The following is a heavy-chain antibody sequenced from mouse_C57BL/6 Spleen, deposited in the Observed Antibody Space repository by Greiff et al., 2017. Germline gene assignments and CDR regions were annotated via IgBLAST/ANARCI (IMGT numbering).Heavy chain of an antibody. D-gene: IGHD2-3*01. Sequence: DVQLVESGGGLVKPGGSLKLSCAASGFTFSSYAMSWVRQTPEKRLEWVATISDGGSYTYYPDNVKGRFTISRDNAKNNLYLQMSHLKSEDTAMYYCARDRSYDGYYVDWGQGTTLTVSS. V-gene: IGHV5-4*01. CDR2: ISDGGSYT. CDR3: ARDRSYDGYYVD. CDR1: GFTFSSYA. J-gene: IGHJ2*01.